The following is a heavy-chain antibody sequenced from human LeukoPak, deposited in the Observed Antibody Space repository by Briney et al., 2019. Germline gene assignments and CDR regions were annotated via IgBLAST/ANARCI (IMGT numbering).Heavy chain of an antibody. Sequence: PGWSLRLSCAASGFTFSSYGMHWRRQAPGKGLGWVAFIRDDGSNKYYADSVKSRFTISRDNSQNTLYLQMHRLRAEDTAVYYCAKDTYDYVWGSYRLQGYFDYWGQGTLVTVSS. CDR1: GFTFSSYG. CDR3: AKDTYDYVWGSYRLQGYFDY. J-gene: IGHJ4*02. V-gene: IGHV3-30*02. D-gene: IGHD3-16*02. CDR2: IRDDGSNK.